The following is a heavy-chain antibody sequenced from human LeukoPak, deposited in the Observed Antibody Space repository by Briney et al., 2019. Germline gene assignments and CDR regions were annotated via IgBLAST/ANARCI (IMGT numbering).Heavy chain of an antibody. CDR3: EKAEGGRGPFPYHSYYRHV. CDR2: IVSSGDTT. J-gene: IGHJ6*03. V-gene: IGHV3-23*01. CDR1: GFTFSSYA. Sequence: LSGGSLRLSCAASGFTFSSYAMSWVRQAPGKGLEWVSAIVSSGDTTYYADSVKGRFTISRDNSKNTLYLQMNSLRTEDTAVYYCEKAEGGRGPFPYHSYYRHVWGKGTTVTVSS. D-gene: IGHD3-10*01.